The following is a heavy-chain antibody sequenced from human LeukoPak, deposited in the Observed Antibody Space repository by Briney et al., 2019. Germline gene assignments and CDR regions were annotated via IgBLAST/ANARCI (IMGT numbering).Heavy chain of an antibody. Sequence: SETLSLTCTVSGGSISSYYWSWIRQPPGKGLEWIGYIYYSGSTNYNPSLKSRVTISVDTSKNQFYLKLSSVTAADTAVYYCARWAGYCSSSSCYNYGMDVWGQGTTVTVSS. CDR2: IYYSGST. V-gene: IGHV4-59*08. CDR3: ARWAGYCSSSSCYNYGMDV. J-gene: IGHJ6*02. CDR1: GGSISSYY. D-gene: IGHD2-2*01.